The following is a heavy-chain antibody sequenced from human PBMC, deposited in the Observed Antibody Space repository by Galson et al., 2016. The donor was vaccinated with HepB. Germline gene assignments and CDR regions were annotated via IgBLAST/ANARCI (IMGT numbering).Heavy chain of an antibody. CDR3: GCDPESFYYDSRFHPHDY. J-gene: IGHJ4*02. CDR1: GFTVRSHS. Sequence: SLRLSCAASGFTVRSHSMSWVRQAPGRGLEWVSSITAGSTSTFYADSVKGLFTMSGDNSKNTLYLQMNSLRAEDTAIYYCGCDPESFYYDSRFHPHDYWGQGTLVTVSS. D-gene: IGHD3-22*01. CDR2: ITAGSTST. V-gene: IGHV3-23*01.